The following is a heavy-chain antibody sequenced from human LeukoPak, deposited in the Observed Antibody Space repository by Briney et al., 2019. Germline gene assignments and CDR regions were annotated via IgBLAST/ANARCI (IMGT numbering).Heavy chain of an antibody. Sequence: SETPSLTCTVSGGSISSYYWSWIRQPPGKGLEWIGYIYYSGSTNYNPSLKSRVTISVDTSKNQFSLKLSSVTAADTAVYYCARDSGYCSSTSCPYYYYYGMDVWGQGTTVTVSS. J-gene: IGHJ6*02. CDR3: ARDSGYCSSTSCPYYYYYGMDV. D-gene: IGHD2-2*01. V-gene: IGHV4-59*01. CDR1: GGSISSYY. CDR2: IYYSGST.